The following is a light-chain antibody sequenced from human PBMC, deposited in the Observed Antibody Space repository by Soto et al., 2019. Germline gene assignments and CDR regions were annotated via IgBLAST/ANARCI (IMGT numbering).Light chain of an antibody. J-gene: IGKJ4*01. Sequence: EIVLTQSPATLSLSPGERATLSCRASQSVGKYLAWYQHKPGQAPRLLIYEATNRATGIPARFSGSGSGTDFTLTISSLESEDFAVYYCQQRSNWLTFGGGTKVEIK. CDR1: QSVGKY. V-gene: IGKV3-11*01. CDR2: EAT. CDR3: QQRSNWLT.